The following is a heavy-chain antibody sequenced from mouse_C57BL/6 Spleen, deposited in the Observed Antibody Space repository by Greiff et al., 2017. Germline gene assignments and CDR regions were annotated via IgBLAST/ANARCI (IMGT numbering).Heavy chain of an antibody. CDR2: ISSGGSYT. CDR3: ARHGGSSYFDY. D-gene: IGHD1-1*01. Sequence: EVKLMESGGDLVKPGGSLKLSCAASGFTFSSYGMSWVRQTPDKRLEWVATISSGGSYTYYPDSVKGRFTISRDNAKNTLYLQMSSLKSEDTAMYYCARHGGSSYFDYWGQGTTLTVSS. J-gene: IGHJ2*01. CDR1: GFTFSSYG. V-gene: IGHV5-6*01.